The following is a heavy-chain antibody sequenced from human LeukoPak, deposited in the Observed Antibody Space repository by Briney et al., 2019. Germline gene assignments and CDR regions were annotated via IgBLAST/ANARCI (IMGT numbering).Heavy chain of an antibody. CDR3: ARVGVVVVTHYYYYMDV. CDR2: IYYSGST. V-gene: IGHV4-59*01. Sequence: PSETLSLTCTVSGGSISSYYWSWIRQPPWKGLEWIGYIYYSGSTNYNPSLKSRVTISVDTSKNQFSLKLSSVTAADTAVYYCARVGVVVVTHYYYYMDVWGKGTTVTVSS. CDR1: GGSISSYY. J-gene: IGHJ6*03. D-gene: IGHD2-21*02.